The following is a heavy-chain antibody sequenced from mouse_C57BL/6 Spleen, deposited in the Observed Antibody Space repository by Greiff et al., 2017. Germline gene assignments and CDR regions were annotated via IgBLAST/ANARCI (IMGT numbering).Heavy chain of an antibody. Sequence: VQLQQSGPGLVQPSQSLSITCTVSGFSLTSYGVHWVRQSPGKGLEWLGVIWRGGSTDYNAAFMSRLSITKDNSKSQVFFKMNSLQADDTAIYYCAKLTGTSGYYAMDYWGQGTSVTVSS. CDR1: GFSLTSYG. V-gene: IGHV2-5*01. CDR2: IWRGGST. J-gene: IGHJ4*01. D-gene: IGHD4-1*01. CDR3: AKLTGTSGYYAMDY.